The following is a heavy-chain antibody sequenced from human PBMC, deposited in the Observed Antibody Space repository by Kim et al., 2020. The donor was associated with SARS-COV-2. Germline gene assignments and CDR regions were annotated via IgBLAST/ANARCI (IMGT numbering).Heavy chain of an antibody. CDR3: ARDGVRYCSSTSCYWSGDY. CDR1: GFTFSSYA. Sequence: GGSLRLSCAASGFTFSSYAMHWVRQAPGKGLEWVAVISYDGSNKYYADSVKGRFTISRDNSKNTLYLQMNSLRAEDTAVYYCARDGVRYCSSTSCYWSGDYWGQGTLVTVSS. J-gene: IGHJ4*02. V-gene: IGHV3-30*04. CDR2: ISYDGSNK. D-gene: IGHD2-2*01.